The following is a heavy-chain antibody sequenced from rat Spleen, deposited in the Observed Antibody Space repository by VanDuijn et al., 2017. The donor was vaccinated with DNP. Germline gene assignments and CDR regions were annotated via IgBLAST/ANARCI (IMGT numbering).Heavy chain of an antibody. D-gene: IGHD5-1*01. Sequence: EVQLVESGGGLVQPGKSLKLSCEASGFTFSNYYMAWVRQAPKGGLEWVATISISGSTTYYPDSVKGRFTISRDNAKSTLYLQMDSLRSEDTATYYCTTELGAPFDYWGQGVMVTVSS. V-gene: IGHV5-27*01. J-gene: IGHJ2*01. CDR1: GFTFSNYY. CDR3: TTELGAPFDY. CDR2: ISISGSTT.